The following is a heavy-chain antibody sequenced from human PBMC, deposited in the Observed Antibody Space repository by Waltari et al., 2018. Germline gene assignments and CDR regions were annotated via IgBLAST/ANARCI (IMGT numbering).Heavy chain of an antibody. CDR1: GGSWSGYY. V-gene: IGHV4-34*01. Sequence: QVQLQQWGAGLLKPSETLSLTCAVYGGSWSGYYWTWIRQPPGKGLEWIGDINHSGSGSTNYIPSLKSRVTISVDTSKSQFSLKVTSVTAADTAMYYCARIKSRAFDIWGQGTMVTVSS. J-gene: IGHJ3*02. CDR2: INHSGSGST. CDR3: ARIKSRAFDI.